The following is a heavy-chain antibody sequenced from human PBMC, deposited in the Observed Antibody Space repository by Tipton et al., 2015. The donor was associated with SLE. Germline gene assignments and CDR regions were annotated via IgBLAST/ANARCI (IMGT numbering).Heavy chain of an antibody. CDR1: GVSIRTPTYY. J-gene: IGHJ4*02. D-gene: IGHD5-24*01. Sequence: TLSLTCTVSGVSIRTPTYYWGWIRQPPGKGLEWIGTISHSGNTYSHTSLESRVTISVDTSQNQFSMSLSSVSAADPAVYYCARKELSTMRDYWGQGTLVTVSS. CDR2: ISHSGNT. CDR3: ARKELSTMRDY. V-gene: IGHV4-39*07.